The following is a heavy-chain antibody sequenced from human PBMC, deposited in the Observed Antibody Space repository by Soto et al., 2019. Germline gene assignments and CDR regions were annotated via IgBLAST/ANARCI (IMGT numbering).Heavy chain of an antibody. V-gene: IGHV3-48*01. CDR3: ARRGGGNLHFDY. CDR2: ISSSSSTI. D-gene: IGHD3-16*01. CDR1: EVTFSSYS. J-gene: IGHJ4*02. Sequence: EGSLRLRCAGSEVTFSSYSMIWVRQAPGKGLEWVSYISSSSSTIYYADSLKGRFTISRDNAKNSLYLQMSSLRAEDTAVYYCARRGGGNLHFDYWGQGT.